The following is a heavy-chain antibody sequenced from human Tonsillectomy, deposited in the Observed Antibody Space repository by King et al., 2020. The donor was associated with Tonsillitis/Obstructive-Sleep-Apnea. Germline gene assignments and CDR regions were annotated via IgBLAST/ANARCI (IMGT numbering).Heavy chain of an antibody. CDR1: GFTFSSYA. J-gene: IGHJ4*01. CDR2: ISYDGTNK. Sequence: VQLVESGGGVVQPGRSLRLSCAASGFTFSSYAMLWVRQAPGKGLEWVALISYDGTNKYFADSVKGRFTISRDNSKNTLFLQMSSLRAEDTAVYYCATDHEAARRGGYFDYWGQGTLVTVSS. D-gene: IGHD6-6*01. V-gene: IGHV3-30*04. CDR3: ATDHEAARRGGYFDY.